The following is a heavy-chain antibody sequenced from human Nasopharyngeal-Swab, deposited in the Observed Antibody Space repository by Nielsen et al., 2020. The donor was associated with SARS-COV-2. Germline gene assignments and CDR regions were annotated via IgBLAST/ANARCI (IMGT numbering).Heavy chain of an antibody. D-gene: IGHD1-26*01. CDR1: GGSFSGYY. V-gene: IGHV4-34*01. Sequence: SETLSLTFAVYGGSFSGYYWICIRQPPGKGLEWIGEINHSGSTNYNPSLKSRVTISVDTSKNQFSLKLSPVTAADTAVYYCARMIVGAPRWFDPWGQGTLVTVSS. J-gene: IGHJ5*02. CDR3: ARMIVGAPRWFDP. CDR2: INHSGST.